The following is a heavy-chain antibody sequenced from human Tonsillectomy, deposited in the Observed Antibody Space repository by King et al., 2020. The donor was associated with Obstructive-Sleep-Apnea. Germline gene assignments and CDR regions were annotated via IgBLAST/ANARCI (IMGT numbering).Heavy chain of an antibody. J-gene: IGHJ3*02. V-gene: IGHV4-34*01. CDR1: GGSLSGYY. D-gene: IGHD5-18*01. CDR2: INHSGST. Sequence: VQLQQWGAGLLKPSETLSLTCAVYGGSLSGYYWSWIRQPPGKGLEWIGEINHSGSTNYNPSLKSRVTMSVDTSKSQFSQKLSSVTAADTAVYHCARIGYSYGYTFDIWGQGTVVTVSS. CDR3: ARIGYSYGYTFDI.